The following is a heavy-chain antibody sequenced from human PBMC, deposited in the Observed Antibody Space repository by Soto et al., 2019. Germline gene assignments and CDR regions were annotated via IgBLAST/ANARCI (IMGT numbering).Heavy chain of an antibody. D-gene: IGHD2-15*01. V-gene: IGHV1-45*02. CDR1: GYTFTYRY. Sequence: ASVKVSCKASGYTFTYRYLHWVRQAPGQALEWMGWITPFNGNTNYAQKFQDRVTITRDRSMSTAYMELSSLRSEDTAMYYCACTSRIGYFDYWGKGTLVTVSS. CDR3: ACTSRIGYFDY. J-gene: IGHJ4*02. CDR2: ITPFNGNT.